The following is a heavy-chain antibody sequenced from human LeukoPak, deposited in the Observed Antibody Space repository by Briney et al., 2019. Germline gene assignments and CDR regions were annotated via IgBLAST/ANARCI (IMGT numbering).Heavy chain of an antibody. CDR1: GFTLSTYF. J-gene: IGHJ4*02. CDR2: ISSNGDNT. CDR3: VRGTGY. Sequence: GGSLRLSCSVSGFTLSTYFLHWFRRPPGKGLEYVSAISSNGDNTYYADSVKGRFTISRDNSKNTLYLQMSSLRADDAAVYYCVRGTGYWGQGTLVTVSS. V-gene: IGHV3-64D*06.